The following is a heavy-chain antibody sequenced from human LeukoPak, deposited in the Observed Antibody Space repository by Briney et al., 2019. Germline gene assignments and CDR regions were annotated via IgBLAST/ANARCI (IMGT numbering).Heavy chain of an antibody. V-gene: IGHV3-21*01. J-gene: IGHJ4*02. D-gene: IGHD3-10*01. CDR3: ARDLGSSYY. CDR2: ISSSSSYI. CDR1: GFTFSSYS. Sequence: GGSLRLSCAASGFTFSSYSMNWVHQAPGKGLEWVSSISSSSSYIYYADSVKGRFTISRDNAKNSLYLQMNSLRAEDAAVYYCARDLGSSYYWGQGTLVTVSS.